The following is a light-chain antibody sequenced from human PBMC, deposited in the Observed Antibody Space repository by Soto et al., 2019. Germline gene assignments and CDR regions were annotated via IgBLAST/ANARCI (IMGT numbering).Light chain of an antibody. CDR1: QDIGTD. V-gene: IGKV1-17*01. J-gene: IGKJ1*01. Sequence: DVQMTQSPLSLSASVGDRVTITCRASQDIGTDLGWYQQKPGKAPKRLIYDVSSLQSGVPSRFSGRGSGTEYTLTISSLQPEDFAPYYCLQHNSYPRTFGQGTKVEIK. CDR2: DVS. CDR3: LQHNSYPRT.